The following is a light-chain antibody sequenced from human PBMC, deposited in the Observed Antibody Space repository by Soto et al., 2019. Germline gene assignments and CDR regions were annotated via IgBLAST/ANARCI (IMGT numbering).Light chain of an antibody. CDR1: QSVRTY. V-gene: IGKV1-39*01. CDR2: AAT. Sequence: DIQMTQSPSALSASVGDSATMTCRASQSVRTYLNWYQQKPGKAPQLLIYAATTLQKDVPSRFTGGGFGTEFSLTITSLQPEDFATYYCQQTDSLLPLTFGGGTKVDIK. J-gene: IGKJ4*01. CDR3: QQTDSLLPLT.